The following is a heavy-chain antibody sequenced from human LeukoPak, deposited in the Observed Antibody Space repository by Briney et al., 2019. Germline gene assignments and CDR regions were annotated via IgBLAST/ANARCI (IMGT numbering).Heavy chain of an antibody. CDR1: GFTFDDYA. CDR2: INSDGSST. Sequence: GRSLRLSCAASGFTFDDYAMRWVRQAPGKGLEWVSGINSDGSSTSYADSVKGRFTISRDNAKNTLYLQMNSLRAEDTAVYYCARDPDLVRWYNFGGELDYWGQGTLVTVSS. V-gene: IGHV3-74*01. CDR3: ARDPDLVRWYNFGGELDY. J-gene: IGHJ4*02. D-gene: IGHD3-16*01.